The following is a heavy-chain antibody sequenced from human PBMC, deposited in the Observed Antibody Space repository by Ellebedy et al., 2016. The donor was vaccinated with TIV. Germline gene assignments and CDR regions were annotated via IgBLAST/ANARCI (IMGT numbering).Heavy chain of an antibody. D-gene: IGHD3-10*01. J-gene: IGHJ4*02. CDR1: GFTVSSNY. CDR2: IWYDGSNK. Sequence: GESLKISCAASGFTVSSNYMSWVRQAPGKGLEWVAVIWYDGSNKYYADSVKGRFTISRDNSKNTLYLQMNSLRAEDTAVYYCARDPKGSFDYWGQGTLVTVSS. V-gene: IGHV3-33*08. CDR3: ARDPKGSFDY.